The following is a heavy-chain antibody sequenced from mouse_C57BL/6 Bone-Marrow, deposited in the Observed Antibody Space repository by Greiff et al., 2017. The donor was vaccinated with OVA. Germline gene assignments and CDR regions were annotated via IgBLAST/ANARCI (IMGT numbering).Heavy chain of an antibody. CDR3: AICSSSPMDY. V-gene: IGHV1-50*01. J-gene: IGHJ4*01. CDR2: IDPSDSYT. CDR1: GYTFTSYW. D-gene: IGHD1-1*01. Sequence: QVQLQQPGAELVKPGASVKLSCKASGYTFTSYWMQWVKQRPGQGLEWIGEIDPSDSYTNYNPKLKGKATLYVDTYASTAYRQRSSLTSEDSAVYYGAICSSSPMDYWGQGTSVTVAS.